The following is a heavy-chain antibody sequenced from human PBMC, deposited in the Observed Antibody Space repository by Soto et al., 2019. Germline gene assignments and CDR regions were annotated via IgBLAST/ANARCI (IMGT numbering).Heavy chain of an antibody. V-gene: IGHV5-51*01. CDR2: IYPGDSDT. CDR1: GYSFTSYW. J-gene: IGHJ3*02. CDR3: ARQPPITMIVVPDAFAI. D-gene: IGHD3-22*01. Sequence: GESLKISCKGSGYSFTSYWIGWVRQMPGKGLEWMGIIYPGDSDTRYSPSFQGQVTISADKSISTAYLQWSSLKASDTAMYYCARQPPITMIVVPDAFAIWGQGTMVTVSS.